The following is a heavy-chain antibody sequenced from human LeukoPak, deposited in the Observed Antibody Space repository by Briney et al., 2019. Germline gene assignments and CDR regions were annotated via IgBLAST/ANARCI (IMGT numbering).Heavy chain of an antibody. V-gene: IGHV3-30*03. CDR3: GRVGGRSKAAKGDAFDI. Sequence: GGSRRLSCAASGFTFSNYGMHWVRQAPGKGLEWVAVVSYDGTNKYYADSVKGRFTISRDNAQNSMYLQMNSLRAEDTAVYYCGRVGGRSKAAKGDAFDIWGQGTMVVVSS. J-gene: IGHJ3*02. CDR2: VSYDGTNK. CDR1: GFTFSNYG. D-gene: IGHD6-6*01.